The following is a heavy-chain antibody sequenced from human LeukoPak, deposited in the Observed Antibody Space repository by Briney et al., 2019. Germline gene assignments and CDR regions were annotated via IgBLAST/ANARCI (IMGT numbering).Heavy chain of an antibody. CDR2: VYYSGST. CDR3: ARNRSIGVAGIGRPYAFDI. V-gene: IGHV4-39*01. CDR1: GCSLSSNSNC. Sequence: PAETLSLTCPVSGCSLSSNSNCWVWLRHSPGKGLEWIRRVYYSGSTYYNPSVKRRVTISVDTPKNLFSLNMSSLTAAQPAVYFGARNRSIGVAGIGRPYAFDIWGQGTMVTVAS. J-gene: IGHJ3*02. D-gene: IGHD6-19*01.